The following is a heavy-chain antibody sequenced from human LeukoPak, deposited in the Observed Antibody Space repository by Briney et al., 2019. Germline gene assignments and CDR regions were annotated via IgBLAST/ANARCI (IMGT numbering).Heavy chain of an antibody. D-gene: IGHD1-26*01. CDR1: GFTFSNAR. CDR3: TRGAPQADVFDI. Sequence: KAGGSLRLSCAASGFTFSNARMSWVRQAPGRGLEWVGRFKSKVAGGTTDYAAPVAGRFTISRDDSKNMLYLQMNSLKTEDTGVYYCTRGAPQADVFDIWGQGTMVTVSS. CDR2: FKSKVAGGTT. J-gene: IGHJ3*02. V-gene: IGHV3-15*01.